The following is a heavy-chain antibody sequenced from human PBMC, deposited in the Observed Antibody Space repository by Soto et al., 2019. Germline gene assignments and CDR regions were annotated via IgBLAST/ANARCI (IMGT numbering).Heavy chain of an antibody. D-gene: IGHD3-22*01. V-gene: IGHV3-21*01. CDR3: ARGGSGVVVYYYYYGMDV. J-gene: IGHJ6*02. CDR2: ISSSSSYI. Sequence: GGSLRLSCAASGFTFSSYSMNWVRQAPGKGLEWVSSISSSSSYIYYADSVKGRFTISRDNAKNSLYLHMNSLRAEDTAVYYCARGGSGVVVYYYYYGMDVWGQGTTVTVSS. CDR1: GFTFSSYS.